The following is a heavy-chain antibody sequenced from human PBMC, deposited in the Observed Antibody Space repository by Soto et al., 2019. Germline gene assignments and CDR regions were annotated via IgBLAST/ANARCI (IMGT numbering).Heavy chain of an antibody. CDR3: ARGNIGSWDYFAY. CDR1: GFTFSSYW. D-gene: IGHD6-13*01. CDR2: INSDGSST. J-gene: IGHJ4*02. Sequence: GGSLRLSCAASGFTFSSYWMHWVRQAPGKGLVWVSRINSDGSSTSYADSVKGRFTTSRDNAKNSLFLQMNSLRAEDTAVYYCARGNIGSWDYFAYWGQGTPVTVSS. V-gene: IGHV3-74*01.